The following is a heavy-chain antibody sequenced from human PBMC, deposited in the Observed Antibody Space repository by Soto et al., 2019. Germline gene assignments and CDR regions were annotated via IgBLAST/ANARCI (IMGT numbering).Heavy chain of an antibody. Sequence: GGSLRLSCEASGFTFKNYWMHWVRQAPGKGLVWVSRINSDGSNRRYADSVQGRFTISRDNAKNTLFLQMNSLRAADTAVYFCAKGHEVLVHPFFDYWGQGNLVTVSS. V-gene: IGHV3-74*01. J-gene: IGHJ4*02. CDR1: GFTFKNYW. CDR3: AKGHEVLVHPFFDY. CDR2: INSDGSNR. D-gene: IGHD2-8*02.